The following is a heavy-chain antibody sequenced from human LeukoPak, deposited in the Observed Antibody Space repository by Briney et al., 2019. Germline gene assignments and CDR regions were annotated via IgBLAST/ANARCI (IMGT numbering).Heavy chain of an antibody. J-gene: IGHJ3*02. D-gene: IGHD3-22*01. Sequence: PGRSLRLSCAASGFTFTSYSMHWVRQAPGKGLEWVAFISPDGSIGNYADSVKGRFTISRDNSKNTVYLQINSLRPEDTALYHCAKGDHYDTSGHGWVFDIWGQGTVVTVSS. V-gene: IGHV3-30*18. CDR3: AKGDHYDTSGHGWVFDI. CDR2: ISPDGSIG. CDR1: GFTFTSYS.